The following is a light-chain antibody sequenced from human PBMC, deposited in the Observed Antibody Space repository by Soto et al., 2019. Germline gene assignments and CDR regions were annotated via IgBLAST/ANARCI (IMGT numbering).Light chain of an antibody. V-gene: IGKV1-17*01. CDR2: AAS. CDR1: QGIRND. J-gene: IGKJ1*01. Sequence: DITLTQSPASLSLSVGERVTITCRASQGIRNDLGWYQQRPGKAPKRLIYAASTLQPGVPSRFSGSGSGTDFTLTISSLEPEDFAAYYCQQYGSSPRTFGQGTKVDIK. CDR3: QQYGSSPRT.